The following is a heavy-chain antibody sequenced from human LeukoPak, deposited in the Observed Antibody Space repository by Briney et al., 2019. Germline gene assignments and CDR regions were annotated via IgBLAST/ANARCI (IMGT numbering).Heavy chain of an antibody. CDR3: ARGSGYSYPLVDY. V-gene: IGHV4-39*07. CDR1: GGSISSSSYY. J-gene: IGHJ4*02. Sequence: SETLSLTCTVSGGSISSSSYYWGWIRQPPGKGLEWIGSIYYSGSTYYNPSLKSRVTMSVDTSKNQFSLKLSSVTAADTAVYYCARGSGYSYPLVDYWGQGTLVTVSS. D-gene: IGHD5-18*01. CDR2: IYYSGST.